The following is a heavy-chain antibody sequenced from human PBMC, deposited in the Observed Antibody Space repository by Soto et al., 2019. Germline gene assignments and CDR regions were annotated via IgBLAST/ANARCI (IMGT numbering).Heavy chain of an antibody. CDR1: GGSFSGYY. CDR2: INHSGST. J-gene: IGHJ4*02. CDR3: ARDKITGLFDY. V-gene: IGHV4-34*01. Sequence: SSETLSLTCAVYGGSFSGYYWTWIRQPPGTGLEWIGEINHSGSTNYNPSLKSRVTISVDTSKNQFSLKLTSVTAADTAVYYCARDKITGLFDYWGKGTLVTVS. D-gene: IGHD2-8*02.